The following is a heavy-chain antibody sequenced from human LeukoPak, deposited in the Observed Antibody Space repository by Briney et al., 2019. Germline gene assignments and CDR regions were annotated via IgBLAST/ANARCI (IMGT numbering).Heavy chain of an antibody. Sequence: SETLSLTCAVYGGSFSGYYWSWIRQPPGKGLEWIGEINHSGSTNYNPSLKSRVTISVDTSKNQFSLKLSPVTAADTAVYYCARHTYYYGSGSYYRFSYFDYWGQGTLVTVSS. CDR2: INHSGST. D-gene: IGHD3-10*01. CDR1: GGSFSGYY. CDR3: ARHTYYYGSGSYYRFSYFDY. J-gene: IGHJ4*02. V-gene: IGHV4-34*01.